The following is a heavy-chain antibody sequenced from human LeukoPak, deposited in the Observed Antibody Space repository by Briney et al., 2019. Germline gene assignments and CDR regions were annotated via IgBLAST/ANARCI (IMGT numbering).Heavy chain of an antibody. V-gene: IGHV4-4*07. J-gene: IGHJ4*02. D-gene: IGHD6-6*01. CDR1: SGSISSYY. Sequence: SETLSLTCTVSSGSISSYYWSWIRQPAGKGLEWIGRIYTSGNTNYNPSLKSRVSMSVDTSKNQVSLNLSSVTAADTAVYYCAGEVLPPRPLDYGGKEILVTVSS. CDR3: AGEVLPPRPLDY. CDR2: IYTSGNT.